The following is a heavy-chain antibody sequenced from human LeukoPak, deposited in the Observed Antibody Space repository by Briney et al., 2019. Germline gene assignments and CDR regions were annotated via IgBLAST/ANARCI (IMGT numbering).Heavy chain of an antibody. J-gene: IGHJ4*02. D-gene: IGHD6-19*01. CDR1: GYSFTSYW. CDR2: IDPSDSYT. V-gene: IGHV5-10-1*01. Sequence: GESLKISCKGSGYSFTSYWISWVRQMPGKALEWMGRIDPSDSYTNYSPSFQGHVTISADKSISTAYLQWSSLKASDTAMYYCARHVLAVAGKRREYYFDYWGQGTLVTVSS. CDR3: ARHVLAVAGKRREYYFDY.